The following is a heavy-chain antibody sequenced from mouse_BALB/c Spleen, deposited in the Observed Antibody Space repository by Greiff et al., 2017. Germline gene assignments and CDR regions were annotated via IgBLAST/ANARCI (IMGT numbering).Heavy chain of an antibody. V-gene: IGHV5-6*01. D-gene: IGHD1-1*01. CDR2: ISSGGSYT. CDR1: GFTFSSYG. J-gene: IGHJ4*01. Sequence: EVHLVESGGDLVKPGGSLKLSCAASGFTFSSYGMSWVRQTPDKRLEWVATISSGGSYTYYPDSVKGRFTISRDNAKNTLYLQMSSLKSEDTAMYYCARCTTDAMDYWGQGTSVTVSS. CDR3: ARCTTDAMDY.